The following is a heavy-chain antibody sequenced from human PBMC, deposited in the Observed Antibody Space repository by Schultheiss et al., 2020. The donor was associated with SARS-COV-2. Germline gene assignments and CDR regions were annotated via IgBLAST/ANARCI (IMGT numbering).Heavy chain of an antibody. CDR3: ARDYSNIDYDYDYGMDV. CDR1: GGSISSSSYF. J-gene: IGHJ6*02. D-gene: IGHD4-11*01. V-gene: IGHV4-39*07. CDR2: MTYSGNT. Sequence: SETLSLTCTVSGGSISSSSYFWGWIRQPPGKGLEWIGTMTYSGNTYYNPSLKSRVTISVDTSKNQFSLKLSSVTAADTAVYYCARDYSNIDYDYDYGMDVWGQGTTVTVSS.